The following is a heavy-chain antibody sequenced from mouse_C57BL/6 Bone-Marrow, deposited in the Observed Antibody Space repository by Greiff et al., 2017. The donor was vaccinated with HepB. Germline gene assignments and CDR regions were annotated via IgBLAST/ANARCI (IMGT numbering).Heavy chain of an antibody. CDR2: IDPSDSYT. Sequence: QVQLQQPGAELVMPGASVKLSCKAPGYTFTSYWMHWVKQRPGQGLEWIGEIDPSDSYTNYNQKFKGKSTLTVDKSSSTAYMQLSSLTSEDSAVYYCARSLSDYFDYWGQGTTLTVSS. CDR3: ARSLSDYFDY. J-gene: IGHJ2*01. V-gene: IGHV1-69*01. CDR1: GYTFTSYW.